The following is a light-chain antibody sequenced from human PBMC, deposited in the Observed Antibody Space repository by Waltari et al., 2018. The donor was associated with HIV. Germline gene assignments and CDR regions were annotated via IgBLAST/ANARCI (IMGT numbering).Light chain of an antibody. CDR3: QHYYTIEST. Sequence: DIVMTQSPDSLPVSLGERATMNCRSSRTVYFNSNNLNYLACYQQKPGQSLKVLISWASTRASGVPGRFSGSGSGTDFNLTISSLQADDVAVYYCQHYYTIESTFGGGTKVEIK. CDR1: RTVYFNSNNLNY. J-gene: IGKJ4*01. CDR2: WAS. V-gene: IGKV4-1*01.